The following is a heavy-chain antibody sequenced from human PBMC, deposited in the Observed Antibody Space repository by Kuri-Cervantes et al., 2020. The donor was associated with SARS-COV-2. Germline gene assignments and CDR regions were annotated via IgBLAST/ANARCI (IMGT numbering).Heavy chain of an antibody. D-gene: IGHD6-19*01. CDR1: GFTFSSYG. Sequence: GGSLRLSCAASGFTFSSYGMHWVRQAPGKGLEWVAVISYDGSNKYYADSVKGRFTISRDNAKNSLYLQMNSLRAEDTAVYYCAGIAVAAHGYFDYWGQGTLVTVSS. J-gene: IGHJ4*02. V-gene: IGHV3-30*03. CDR3: AGIAVAAHGYFDY. CDR2: ISYDGSNK.